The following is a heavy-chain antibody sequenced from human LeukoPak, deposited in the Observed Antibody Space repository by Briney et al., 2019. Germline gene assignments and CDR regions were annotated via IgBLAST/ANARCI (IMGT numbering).Heavy chain of an antibody. CDR3: ARGSPLRSSWPFDY. J-gene: IGHJ4*02. CDR2: IIPIFGTA. V-gene: IGHV1-69*13. Sequence: GASVKVSCKASGGTFSSYAISWVRQAPGQGLEWMGGIIPIFGTANYAQKFQGRVTITADESTSTAYMELSSLRSEDTAVYYCARGSPLRSSWPFDYWGQGTLVTVSS. CDR1: GGTFSSYA. D-gene: IGHD6-13*01.